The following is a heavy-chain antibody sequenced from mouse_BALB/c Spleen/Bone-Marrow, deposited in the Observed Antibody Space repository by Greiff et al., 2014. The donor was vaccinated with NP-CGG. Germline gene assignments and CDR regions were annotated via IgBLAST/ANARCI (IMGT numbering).Heavy chain of an antibody. V-gene: IGHV2-9*02. Sequence: VQGVESGPGLVAPSQSLSITCTVSGFSLTSYGVHWVRQPPGKGLEWLGVIWAGGSTNYNSALMSRLSISKANSKSQVFLKMNSLQTDDTAIYYCARITTATGAMDYWGQGTSLTVSS. CDR2: IWAGGST. D-gene: IGHD1-2*01. J-gene: IGHJ4*01. CDR1: GFSLTSYG. CDR3: ARITTATGAMDY.